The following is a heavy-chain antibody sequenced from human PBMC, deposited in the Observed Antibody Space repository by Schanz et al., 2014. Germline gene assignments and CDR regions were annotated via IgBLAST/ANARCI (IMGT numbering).Heavy chain of an antibody. CDR1: GFTFSSYG. Sequence: QVQLVESGGGVVQPGRSLRLSCAASGFTFSSYGMHWVRQAPGKGLEWVAVIWYDGSNKYYADSVKGRFTISRDNSKNTLYLQMNSLRAGDAAVYYCARKVVATIGGYYDNWGQGTLVIVSS. D-gene: IGHD5-12*01. J-gene: IGHJ4*02. V-gene: IGHV3-33*01. CDR2: IWYDGSNK. CDR3: ARKVVATIGGYYDN.